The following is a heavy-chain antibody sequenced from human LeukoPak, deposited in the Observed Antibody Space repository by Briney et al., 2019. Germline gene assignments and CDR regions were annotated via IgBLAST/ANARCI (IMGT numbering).Heavy chain of an antibody. CDR2: IIPIFGTA. CDR1: GGTFISYA. V-gene: IGHV1-69*13. CDR3: ARVALMYYYDSSGYDFDY. Sequence: ASVKVSCKASGGTFISYAISWVRQAPGQGLEWMGGIIPIFGTANYAQKFQGRVTITADESTSTAYMELSSLRSEDTAVYYCARVALMYYYDSSGYDFDYWGQGTLVTVSS. J-gene: IGHJ4*02. D-gene: IGHD3-22*01.